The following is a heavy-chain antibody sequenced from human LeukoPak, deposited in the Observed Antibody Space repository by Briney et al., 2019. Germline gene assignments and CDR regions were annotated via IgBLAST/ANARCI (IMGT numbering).Heavy chain of an antibody. Sequence: SETLSLTCTVSGGSISSYYWSWIRQPPGKGLEWIGYIYYSGSTNYNPSLKSRVTISVDTSKNQFSLKLSSVTAADTAVYYCARRAKPMGHSGYYYYYMDVWGKGTTVTISS. V-gene: IGHV4-59*01. CDR2: IYYSGST. D-gene: IGHD3-10*01. CDR3: ARRAKPMGHSGYYYYYMDV. CDR1: GGSISSYY. J-gene: IGHJ6*03.